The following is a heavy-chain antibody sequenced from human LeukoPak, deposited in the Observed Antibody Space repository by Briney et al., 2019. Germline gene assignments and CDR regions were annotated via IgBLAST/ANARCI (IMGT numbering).Heavy chain of an antibody. CDR2: MNPNSGNT. CDR3: ARESWAAAGLSDY. V-gene: IGHV1-8*01. D-gene: IGHD6-13*01. CDR1: GYTFTSYD. Sequence: ASVKVSCKASGYTFTSYDINWVRQATGQGLEGMGWMNPNSGNTGYAQKFQGRVTMTRNTSISTAYMELSSLRSEDTAVYYCARESWAAAGLSDYWGQGTLVTVSS. J-gene: IGHJ4*02.